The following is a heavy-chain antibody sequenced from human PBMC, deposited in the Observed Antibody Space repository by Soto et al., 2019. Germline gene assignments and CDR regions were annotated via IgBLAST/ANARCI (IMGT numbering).Heavy chain of an antibody. Sequence: QVQLVESGGGVVQPGRSLRLSCAASGFTFSSYAMHWVRQAPGKGLEWVAVISYDGSNKYYADSVKGRFTISRDNSKNTLYLQMNSLRAEDTAVYYCARGVQLWLSLDYWGQGTLVTVSS. CDR3: ARGVQLWLSLDY. D-gene: IGHD5-18*01. V-gene: IGHV3-30-3*01. CDR1: GFTFSSYA. J-gene: IGHJ4*02. CDR2: ISYDGSNK.